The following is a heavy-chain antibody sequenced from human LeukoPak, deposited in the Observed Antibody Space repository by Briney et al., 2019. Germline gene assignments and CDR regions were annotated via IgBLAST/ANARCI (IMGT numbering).Heavy chain of an antibody. D-gene: IGHD4-11*01. CDR2: IYSGGST. CDR3: ARDRTGQQLISRKEYYYMDV. Sequence: PGGSLRLSCAASGFTVSSNYMSWVRQAPGKGLEWVSIIYSGGSTYYADSVKGRFTISRDNSKNTLYLQMNSLRAEDTAVYYCARDRTGQQLISRKEYYYMDVGGKGTTVTISS. J-gene: IGHJ6*03. CDR1: GFTVSSNY. V-gene: IGHV3-66*01.